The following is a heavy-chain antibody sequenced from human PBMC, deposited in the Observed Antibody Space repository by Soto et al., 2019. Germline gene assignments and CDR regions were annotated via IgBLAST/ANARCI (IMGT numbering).Heavy chain of an antibody. V-gene: IGHV3-30*18. CDR1: GFIFSSYG. J-gene: IGHJ4*02. Sequence: QVQLVESGGGVVQPGRSLRLSCAASGFIFSSYGMHWVRQAPGKGLEWVAVISYEGSHTYYADSVKGRFTITRDNSKNTLYLPMNCLRPEDTAVYYCAKEVHCGGGSCSWSEGFDYWGQGTLLTVSS. D-gene: IGHD2-15*01. CDR2: ISYEGSHT. CDR3: AKEVHCGGGSCSWSEGFDY.